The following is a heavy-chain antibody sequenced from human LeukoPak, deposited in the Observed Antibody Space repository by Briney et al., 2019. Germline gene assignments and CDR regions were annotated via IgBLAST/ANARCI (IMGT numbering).Heavy chain of an antibody. J-gene: IGHJ4*02. Sequence: QPGGSLRLSCAASGFTFSSYAMTWVRQAPGAGLEWVSAIGTHSTSTDYPDSVKGRFTISRDDSKNTVFLQMTSLRVEDTALYYCTRRVGGTPDYWGLGTLVTVSS. CDR3: TRRVGGTPDY. D-gene: IGHD1-26*01. CDR2: IGTHSTST. V-gene: IGHV3-23*01. CDR1: GFTFSSYA.